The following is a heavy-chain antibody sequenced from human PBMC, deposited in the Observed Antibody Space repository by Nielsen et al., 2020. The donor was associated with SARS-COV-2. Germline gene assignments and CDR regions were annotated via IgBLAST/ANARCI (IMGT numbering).Heavy chain of an antibody. CDR1: GFTFDDYA. CDR3: ARDRGMDV. V-gene: IGHV3-9*01. CDR2: ISWNSETT. J-gene: IGHJ6*02. Sequence: GGSLRLSCAASGFTFDDYAMHWVRPGPGKGLEWVSGISWNSETTGYADSVMGRFTISRDNAKNSLYLQMNSLRAEDTAVYYCARDRGMDVWGQGTTVTVSS.